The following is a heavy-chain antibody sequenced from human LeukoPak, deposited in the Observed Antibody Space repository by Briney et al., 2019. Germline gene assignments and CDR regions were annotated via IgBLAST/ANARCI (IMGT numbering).Heavy chain of an antibody. V-gene: IGHV3-11*01. J-gene: IGHJ5*02. CDR3: AREGIAAAGLSWFDP. CDR2: ISSSGSTT. D-gene: IGHD6-13*01. CDR1: GFTFSDYY. Sequence: GGSLRLSCAAFGFTFSDYYMSWIRQAPGKGLEWVSYISSSGSTTYYADSVKGRFTISRDNAKNSLYLQMNRLRAEGTAVYYCAREGIAAAGLSWFDPWGQGTLVTVSS.